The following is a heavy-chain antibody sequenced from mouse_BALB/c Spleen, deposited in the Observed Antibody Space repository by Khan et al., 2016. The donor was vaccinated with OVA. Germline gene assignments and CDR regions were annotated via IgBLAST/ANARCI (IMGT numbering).Heavy chain of an antibody. CDR2: LNPTSGYT. J-gene: IGHJ2*01. V-gene: IGHV1-7*01. CDR3: TRDRIDY. CDR1: GYTFTTYW. Sequence: VQLQESGAELAKPGASVKMSCKASGYTFTTYWMHWVKQRPGQGLEWIGYLNPTSGYTDYNEKFKDRATLSADKSSSTAYMQLSSLTSEDSAVYYCTRDRIDYWGQGTTLTVSS.